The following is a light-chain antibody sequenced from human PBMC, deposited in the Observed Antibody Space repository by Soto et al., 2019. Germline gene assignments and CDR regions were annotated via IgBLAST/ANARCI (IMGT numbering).Light chain of an antibody. CDR2: DAS. J-gene: IGKJ1*01. V-gene: IGKV3-11*01. CDR3: QQRSNWPT. Sequence: EIVLTQSPATLSLSPGERAPLSCRASQSVSSYLAWYQPKPGQAPRLLIYDASNRATGIPARFSGSGSGTDFTLTISSLEPEDFAVYYCQQRSNWPTFGQGTKVEIK. CDR1: QSVSSY.